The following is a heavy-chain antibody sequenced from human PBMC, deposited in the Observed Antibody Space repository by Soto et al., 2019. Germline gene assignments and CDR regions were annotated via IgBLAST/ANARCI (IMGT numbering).Heavy chain of an antibody. CDR3: ARVLRGYRNAIALNWFDP. J-gene: IGHJ5*02. D-gene: IGHD5-18*01. CDR1: GGSISSGGYY. Sequence: SETLSLTCTVSGGSISSGGYYWSWIRQHPGKGLEWIGYIYYSGSTYYNPSLKSRVTISVDTSKNQFSLKLSSVTAADTAVYYCARVLRGYRNAIALNWFDPWGQGTLVT. CDR2: IYYSGST. V-gene: IGHV4-31*03.